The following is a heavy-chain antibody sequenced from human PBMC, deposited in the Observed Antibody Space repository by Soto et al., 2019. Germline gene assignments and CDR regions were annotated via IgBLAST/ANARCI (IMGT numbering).Heavy chain of an antibody. CDR1: GGSISTTNW. Sequence: VQLQESGPGLVKPSGTLSLTCTVSGGSISTTNWWSWVRQSPGKGLEWIGEILHIGSTNYNPSLKSRVTIPASKSKNQFSLRLSSVTAADTAVYYCASGFDRAGLYNGGHPWGPGSLDSVSS. D-gene: IGHD2-8*01. V-gene: IGHV4-4*02. CDR3: ASGFDRAGLYNGGHP. CDR2: ILHIGST. J-gene: IGHJ5*02.